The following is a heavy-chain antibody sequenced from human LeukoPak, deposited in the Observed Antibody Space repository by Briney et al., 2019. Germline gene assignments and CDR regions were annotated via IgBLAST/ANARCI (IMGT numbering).Heavy chain of an antibody. CDR2: ISSDENNK. CDR1: GFTFSSYV. V-gene: IGHV3-30*03. D-gene: IGHD6-19*01. J-gene: IGHJ4*01. CDR3: ARSYKSGWSCFDY. Sequence: PGGSLRLSCAASGFTFSSYVMHWVRQAPGKGLEWVALISSDENNKYHADSVKGRFTISRDNSKNTLFLQMNSLRPEDTAVYYCARSYKSGWSCFDYWGQGTLVTVSS.